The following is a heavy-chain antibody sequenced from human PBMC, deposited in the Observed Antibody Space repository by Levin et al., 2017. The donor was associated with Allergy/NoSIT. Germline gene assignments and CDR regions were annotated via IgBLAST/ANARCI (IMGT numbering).Heavy chain of an antibody. V-gene: IGHV3-9*01. CDR3: AKAASPRLVRNWFDP. J-gene: IGHJ5*02. D-gene: IGHD3-10*01. CDR2: ISWNSGSI. Sequence: GGSLRLSCAASGFTFDDYAMHWVRQAPGKGLEWVSGISWNSGSIGYADSVKGRFTISRDNAKNSLYLQMNSLRAEDTALYYCAKAASPRLVRNWFDPWGQGTLVTVSS. CDR1: GFTFDDYA.